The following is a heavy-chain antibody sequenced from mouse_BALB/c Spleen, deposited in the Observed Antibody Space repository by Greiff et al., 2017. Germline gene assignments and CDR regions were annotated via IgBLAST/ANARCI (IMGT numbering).Heavy chain of an antibody. CDR1: GYTFTSYY. CDR3: ARSGLPSSMDY. V-gene: IGHV1S56*01. CDR2: IYPGNVNT. D-gene: IGHD3-2*02. J-gene: IGHJ4*01. Sequence: QVQLQQSGPELVKPGASVRISCKASGYTFTSYYIHWVKQRPGQGLEWIGWIYPGNVNTKYNEKFKGKATLTADKSSSTAYMQLSSLTSEDSAVYFCARSGLPSSMDYWGQGTSVTVSS.